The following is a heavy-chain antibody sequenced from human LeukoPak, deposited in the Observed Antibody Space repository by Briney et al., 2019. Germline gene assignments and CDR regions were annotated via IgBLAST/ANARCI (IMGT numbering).Heavy chain of an antibody. CDR2: IRYDGSNK. Sequence: HPGGSLRLSCAASGFTFSSYWMSWVRQAPGKGLEWVAFIRYDGSNKYYADSVKGRFTTSRDNSKNTLYLQMNSLRAEETAVYYCLIVVVPAANFDYWGQGTLVTVSS. J-gene: IGHJ4*02. V-gene: IGHV3-30*02. CDR3: LIVVVPAANFDY. D-gene: IGHD2-2*01. CDR1: GFTFSSYW.